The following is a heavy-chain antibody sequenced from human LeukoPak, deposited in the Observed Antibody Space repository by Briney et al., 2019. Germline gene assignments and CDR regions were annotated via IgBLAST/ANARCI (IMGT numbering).Heavy chain of an antibody. V-gene: IGHV4-59*12. CDR1: GGSISSYY. CDR2: IYYSGST. J-gene: IGHJ4*02. Sequence: SETLSPTCTVSGGSISSYYWSWIRQPPGKGLEWIGYIYYSGSTNHNPSLKSRVTISVDTSKNQFSLKLSSVTAADTAVYYCARDQYDSSGYFDYWGQGTLVTVSS. D-gene: IGHD3-22*01. CDR3: ARDQYDSSGYFDY.